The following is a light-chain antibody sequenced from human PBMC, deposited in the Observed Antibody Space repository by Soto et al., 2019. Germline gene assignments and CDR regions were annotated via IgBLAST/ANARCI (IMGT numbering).Light chain of an antibody. CDR3: QQSYSTPLT. Sequence: DIQMTQSPSSLSASLGERVTITCRASQSISNYLNWYQQKTGKATKLLIYAESSLQIGVPSRLSGSGFGPDFTLTISTLQPEDFATYYCQQSYSTPLTFGGGTKVAIK. J-gene: IGKJ4*01. V-gene: IGKV1-39*01. CDR1: QSISNY. CDR2: AES.